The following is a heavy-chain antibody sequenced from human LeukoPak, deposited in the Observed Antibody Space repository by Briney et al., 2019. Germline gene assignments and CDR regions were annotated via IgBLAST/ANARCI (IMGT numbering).Heavy chain of an antibody. J-gene: IGHJ5*02. CDR3: APHPYYYDSSGVT. V-gene: IGHV4-34*01. CDR1: GGSFSGDY. CDR2: INHSGSS. D-gene: IGHD3-22*01. Sequence: PSETLSLTCAVYGGSFSGDYWSWIRQPPGKGLEWIGEINHSGSSNYNPSLKSRVTISVDTSKNQFSLKLSSVTAADTAVYYCAPHPYYYDSSGVTWGQGTLVTVSS.